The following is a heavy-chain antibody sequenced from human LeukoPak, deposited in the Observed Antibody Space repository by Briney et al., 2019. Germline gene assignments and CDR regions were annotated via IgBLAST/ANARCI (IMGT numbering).Heavy chain of an antibody. J-gene: IGHJ4*02. CDR3: ARVTAAMDFDY. CDR1: GYTFTNYF. CDR2: INPSGGST. D-gene: IGHD5-18*01. V-gene: IGHV1-46*01. Sequence: ASVKVSCKASGYTFTNYFMHWVRQAPGQGLEWMGIINPSGGSTTYAQKFQGRVTMTRDTSTSTAYMELRSLRSDDTAVYYCARVTAAMDFDYWGQGTLVTVSS.